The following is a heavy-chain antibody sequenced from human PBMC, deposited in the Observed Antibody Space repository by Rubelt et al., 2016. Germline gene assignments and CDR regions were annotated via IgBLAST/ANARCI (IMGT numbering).Heavy chain of an antibody. D-gene: IGHD2-15*01. CDR2: MYYSGTT. J-gene: IGHJ5*02. CDR3: ARARGGGGLDP. V-gene: IGHV4-38-2*01. Sequence: QVQLQESGPGLVKPSETLSLTCDVSGDSLSSFTLWNWLRQPPGKGLEWIGSMYYSGTTYYNPSLRSRVTISVDTAKNQFSLWRTSGAAADTAVYSCARARGGGGLDPWGQGTLVTVSP. CDR1: GDSLSSFTL.